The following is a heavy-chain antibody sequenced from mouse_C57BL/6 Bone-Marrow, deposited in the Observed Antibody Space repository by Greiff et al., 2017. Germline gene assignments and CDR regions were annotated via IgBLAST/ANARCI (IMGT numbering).Heavy chain of an antibody. D-gene: IGHD1-1*01. Sequence: EVQLVESGGGLVKPGGSLKLSCAASGFTFSDYGMHWVRQAPEKGLEWVAYISSGSSTIYYADTVKGRFTISRDNAKNTLFLQMTSLRSEDTAMYYCARGDYGSGYWGQGATLTVSS. CDR3: ARGDYGSGY. CDR2: ISSGSSTI. CDR1: GFTFSDYG. V-gene: IGHV5-17*01. J-gene: IGHJ2*01.